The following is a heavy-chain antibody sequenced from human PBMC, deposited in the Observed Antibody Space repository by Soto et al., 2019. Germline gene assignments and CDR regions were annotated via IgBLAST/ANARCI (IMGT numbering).Heavy chain of an antibody. J-gene: IGHJ4*02. CDR1: GYSFTYYV. CDR2: IGAGDGKT. V-gene: IGHV1-3*01. Sequence: QVQLVQSGTEVKKPGASVKVSCKASGYSFTYYVIHWVRQAPGQRLEWMGWIGAGDGKTYYSQNFQGRVTITKDTSASKAYMELSSLISEDTAVYYCVRDYASDSGGHLDFWGQGTLVTVSS. D-gene: IGHD3-22*01. CDR3: VRDYASDSGGHLDF.